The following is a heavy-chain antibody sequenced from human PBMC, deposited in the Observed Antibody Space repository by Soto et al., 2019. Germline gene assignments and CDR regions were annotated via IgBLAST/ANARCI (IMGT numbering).Heavy chain of an antibody. V-gene: IGHV3-33*01. CDR3: AGERQGGAYDMDV. D-gene: IGHD3-16*01. CDR1: RLNFSAYG. CDR2: IWCDGSRG. Sequence: QVQLVESGGGVVQPGTSLRLSCAASRLNFSAYGMHWVRQAPGKGLEWVALIWCDGSRGFYADSVKGRFTSSRDNFKNTLYLQMKRLGAEDTAVYYGAGERQGGAYDMDVW. J-gene: IGHJ6*01.